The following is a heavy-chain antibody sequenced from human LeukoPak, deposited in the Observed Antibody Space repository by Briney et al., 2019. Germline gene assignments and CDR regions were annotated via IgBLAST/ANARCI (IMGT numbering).Heavy chain of an antibody. J-gene: IGHJ4*02. Sequence: SETLSLTCAVYGGSFSGYYWSWIRQPPGKGLEWIGEINHSGSTNYNPSLKSRVTISVDTSKNQFSLKLSSVTAADTAVYYCARPRLWFREYQSWGQGTLVTVSS. CDR1: GGSFSGYY. CDR3: ARPRLWFREYQS. V-gene: IGHV4-34*01. CDR2: INHSGST. D-gene: IGHD3-10*01.